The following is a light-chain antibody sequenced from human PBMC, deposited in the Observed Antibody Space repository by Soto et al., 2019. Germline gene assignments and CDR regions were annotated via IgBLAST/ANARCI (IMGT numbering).Light chain of an antibody. V-gene: IGKV1-9*01. J-gene: IGKJ4*01. Sequence: DIQLTQSPSFLSASVGDRVTITCRASQGISNYLAWYQQRPGKPPKLLIFAASSLQDGVPSRFSGSGSGTVFTLTINSLHPEDFATYYCQQSFSEPPLSFGGGTRVEVK. CDR3: QQSFSEPPLS. CDR2: AAS. CDR1: QGISNY.